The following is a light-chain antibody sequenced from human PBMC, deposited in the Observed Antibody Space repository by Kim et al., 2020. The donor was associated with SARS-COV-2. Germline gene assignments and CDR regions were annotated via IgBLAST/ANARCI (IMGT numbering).Light chain of an antibody. Sequence: PGKRDRASGAGNSIGSKSVTWYQRNPGQAPVLVIYYDSERPSGIPEPFSGSNSGNTAHLTISRVEAGDEADYYCQVWDSSSDHRVVFGGGTQLTVL. V-gene: IGLV3-21*04. J-gene: IGLJ2*01. CDR1: SIGSKS. CDR2: YDS. CDR3: QVWDSSSDHRVV.